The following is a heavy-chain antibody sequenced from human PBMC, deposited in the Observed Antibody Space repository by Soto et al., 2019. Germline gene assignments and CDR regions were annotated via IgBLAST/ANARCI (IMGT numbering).Heavy chain of an antibody. Sequence: SDTLSLTCAVYGVSFSGYYWSWIRQPPGKGLEWIGEINHSGSTNYNPSLKSRVTISVDTSKNQFSLKLSSVTAADTAVYYCARRAIVVVVAAPARGAFDIWGQGTMVT. V-gene: IGHV4-34*01. D-gene: IGHD2-15*01. CDR2: INHSGST. CDR1: GVSFSGYY. J-gene: IGHJ3*02. CDR3: ARRAIVVVVAAPARGAFDI.